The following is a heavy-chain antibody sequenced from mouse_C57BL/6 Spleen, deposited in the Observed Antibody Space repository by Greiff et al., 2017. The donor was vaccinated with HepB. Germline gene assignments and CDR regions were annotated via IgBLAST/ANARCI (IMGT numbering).Heavy chain of an antibody. CDR1: GYTFTSYW. CDR3: ARSDYYGYDGGAYYFDY. Sequence: QVQLQQPGAELVKPGASVKLSCKASGYTFTSYWMHWVKQRPGQGLEWIGMIHPNSGSTNYNEKFKSKATLTVDKSSSTAYMQLSSLTSEDSAVYYCARSDYYGYDGGAYYFDYWGQGTTLTVSS. D-gene: IGHD2-2*01. V-gene: IGHV1-64*01. J-gene: IGHJ2*01. CDR2: IHPNSGST.